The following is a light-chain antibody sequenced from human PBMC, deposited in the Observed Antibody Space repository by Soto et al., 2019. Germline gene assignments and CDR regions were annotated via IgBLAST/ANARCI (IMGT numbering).Light chain of an antibody. Sequence: EIVMTQSPATLSVSPGERATISCRASQSVSTKLAWYRHKPGQAPRLLIYGASTRATGIPARFSGSGSGTEFTLTITSLQSEDVAVYYCEQYKNWPPFTFGPGTTVDIK. V-gene: IGKV3-15*01. J-gene: IGKJ3*01. CDR3: EQYKNWPPFT. CDR1: QSVSTK. CDR2: GAS.